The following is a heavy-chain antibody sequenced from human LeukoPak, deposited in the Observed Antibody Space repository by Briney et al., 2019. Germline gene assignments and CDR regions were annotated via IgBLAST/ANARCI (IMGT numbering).Heavy chain of an antibody. D-gene: IGHD3-9*01. CDR1: GYTFTSYG. CDR3: ARALDYDILTGYYGGTYYFDY. J-gene: IGHJ4*02. Sequence: ASVKVSCKASGYTFTSYGISWVRQAPGQGLEWMGRISAYNGNTNYAQKLQGRVTMTTDTSTNTAYMELRSLRSDDTAVYYCARALDYDILTGYYGGTYYFDYWGQGTLVTVSS. V-gene: IGHV1-18*01. CDR2: ISAYNGNT.